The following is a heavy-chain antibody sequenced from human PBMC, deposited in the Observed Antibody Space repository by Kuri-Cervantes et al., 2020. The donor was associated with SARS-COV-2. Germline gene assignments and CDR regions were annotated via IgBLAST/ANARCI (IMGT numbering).Heavy chain of an antibody. V-gene: IGHV3-30-3*01. J-gene: IGHJ3*02. Sequence: GESLKISCAASGFTFSSYAMHWVRQAPGKGLEWVAVISYDGSNKYYADSAKGRFTISRDNSKNTLYLQMNSLRAEDTAVYYCARVRALCGGDCYSANDAFDIWGQGTMVTVS. D-gene: IGHD2-21*02. CDR2: ISYDGSNK. CDR1: GFTFSSYA. CDR3: ARVRALCGGDCYSANDAFDI.